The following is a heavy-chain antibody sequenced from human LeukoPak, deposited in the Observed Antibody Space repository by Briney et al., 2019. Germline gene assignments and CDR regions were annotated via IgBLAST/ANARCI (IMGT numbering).Heavy chain of an antibody. D-gene: IGHD2-2*01. J-gene: IGHJ6*02. CDR1: GFTFSSYA. CDR3: AKPPVVPAAMRYYGMDV. V-gene: IGHV3-23*01. Sequence: GGSLRLSCVASGFTFSSYAMSWVRQAPGKGLEWVSAISGSGGSTYYADSVKGRFTISRDNSKNTLYLQMNSLRAEDTAVYYCAKPPVVPAAMRYYGMDVWGQGTTVTVSS. CDR2: ISGSGGST.